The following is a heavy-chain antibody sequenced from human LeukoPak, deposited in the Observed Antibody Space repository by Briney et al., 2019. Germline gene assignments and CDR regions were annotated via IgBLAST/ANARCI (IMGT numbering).Heavy chain of an antibody. CDR3: AKAMTKGPPFDY. D-gene: IGHD3-22*01. V-gene: IGHV3-23*01. J-gene: IGHJ4*02. Sequence: GGSLRLSCAASGFIFRDYAMSWVRQAPGKGLEWVSATSDTGGSIYYADSVKGRFTISRDNSKNTLYLQMNSLRAEDTAVYYCAKAMTKGPPFDYWGQGTLVTVSS. CDR2: TSDTGGSI. CDR1: GFIFRDYA.